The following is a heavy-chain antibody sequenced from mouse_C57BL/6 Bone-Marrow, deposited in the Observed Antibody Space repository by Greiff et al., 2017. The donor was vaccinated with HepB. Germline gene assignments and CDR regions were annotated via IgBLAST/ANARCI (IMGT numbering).Heavy chain of an antibody. CDR2: INPNYGTT. CDR1: GYSFTDYN. V-gene: IGHV1-39*01. CDR3: ARLITTVVAIYWYFDV. Sequence: EVQLQQSGPELVKPGASVKISCKASGYSFTDYNMNWVKQSNGKSLEWIGVINPNYGTTSYNQKFKGKATLTVDQSSSTAYMQLNSLTSEDSAVYYCARLITTVVAIYWYFDVWGTGTTVTVSS. J-gene: IGHJ1*03. D-gene: IGHD1-1*01.